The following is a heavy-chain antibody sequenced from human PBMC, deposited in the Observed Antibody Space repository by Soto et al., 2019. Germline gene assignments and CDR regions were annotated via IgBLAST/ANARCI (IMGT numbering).Heavy chain of an antibody. CDR2: IIPIFGTA. CDR1: GGTFSSYA. D-gene: IGHD3-22*01. Sequence: SVKVSCKASGGTFSSYAISWVRQAPGQGLEWMGGIIPIFGTANYAQKFQGRVTITADESTSTAYMELSSLRSEDTAVYHCARGPTYYYDSSGYYRGRYFDYWGQGTLVTVSS. CDR3: ARGPTYYYDSSGYYRGRYFDY. V-gene: IGHV1-69*13. J-gene: IGHJ4*02.